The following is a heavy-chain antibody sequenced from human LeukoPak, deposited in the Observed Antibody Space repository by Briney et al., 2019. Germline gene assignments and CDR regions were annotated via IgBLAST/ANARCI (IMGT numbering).Heavy chain of an antibody. CDR1: GYSFTSYW. D-gene: IGHD6-13*01. CDR3: ARTPMYSSSWYTFGAFDI. CDR2: IYPGDSDT. J-gene: IGHJ3*02. V-gene: IGHV5-51*01. Sequence: GESLKISCKGSGYSFTSYWIGWVRQMPGKGLEWMGIIYPGDSDTRYSPSFQGQVTISADKSISTAYLQWSSLKASDTAMYYCARTPMYSSSWYTFGAFDIWGQGTMVTVSS.